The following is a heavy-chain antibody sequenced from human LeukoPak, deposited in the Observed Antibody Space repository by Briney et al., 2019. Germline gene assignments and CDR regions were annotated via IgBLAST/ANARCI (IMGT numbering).Heavy chain of an antibody. CDR3: AREDYDNIRAPGDY. J-gene: IGHJ4*02. V-gene: IGHV1-69*06. CDR2: IIPIFGTA. CDR1: GGTFSSYA. Sequence: SVKVSCKASGGTFSSYAISWVRQAPGQGLEWMGGIIPIFGTANYAQKFQGRVTITADKSTSTAYMELSSLRSEDTAVYYCAREDYDNIRAPGDYWGQGTLVTVSS. D-gene: IGHD3-9*01.